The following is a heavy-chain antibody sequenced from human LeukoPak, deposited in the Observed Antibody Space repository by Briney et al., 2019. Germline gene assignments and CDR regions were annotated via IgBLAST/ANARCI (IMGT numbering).Heavy chain of an antibody. D-gene: IGHD4-17*01. CDR3: ARTVSMVTTVIDC. CDR2: IDYSGNT. V-gene: IGHV4-59*12. Sequence: SETLSLTCTVSGGSINGYYWSWIRQPPGKGLEWIAYIDYSGNTDYNPSLKSRVTISIDTSKNQFSLKVRSVTAADSAIYYCARTVSMVTTVIDCWGQGTLVTVSS. CDR1: GGSINGYY. J-gene: IGHJ4*02.